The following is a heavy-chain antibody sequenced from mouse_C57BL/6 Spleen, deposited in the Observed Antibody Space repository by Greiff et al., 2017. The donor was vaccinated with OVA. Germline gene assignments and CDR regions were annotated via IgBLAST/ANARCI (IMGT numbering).Heavy chain of an antibody. CDR2: IDPSDSYT. Sequence: QVQLQQSGAELVKPGASVKLSCKASGYTFTSYWMQWVKQRPGQGLEWIGEIDPSDSYTNYNQKFKGKATLTVDTSSSTAYMQLSSLTSEDSAVYYCARSTVVAHGDAMDYWGQGTSVTVSS. CDR1: GYTFTSYW. D-gene: IGHD1-1*01. V-gene: IGHV1-50*01. J-gene: IGHJ4*01. CDR3: ARSTVVAHGDAMDY.